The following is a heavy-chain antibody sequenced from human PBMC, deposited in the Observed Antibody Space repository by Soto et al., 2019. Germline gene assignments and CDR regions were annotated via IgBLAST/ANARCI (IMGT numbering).Heavy chain of an antibody. D-gene: IGHD3-10*01. Sequence: ASVKVSCKASGYTFTSYGISWVRQAPGQGLEWMGWISAYNGNTNYAQKLQGRVTMTTDTSTSTAYMELRSLRSDDTAVYYSGSTNYHPSLKSRVTISVDTSKNQFSLKLSSVTAADTAVYYCARVRNVGCTNGVCSYFPMGQYYFDYWGQGTLVTVS. V-gene: IGHV1-18*01. CDR1: GYTFTSYG. CDR3: GSTNYHPSLKSRVTISVDTSKNQFSLKLSSVTAADTAVYYCARVRNVGCTNGVCSYFPMGQYYFDY. CDR2: ISAYNGNT. J-gene: IGHJ4*02.